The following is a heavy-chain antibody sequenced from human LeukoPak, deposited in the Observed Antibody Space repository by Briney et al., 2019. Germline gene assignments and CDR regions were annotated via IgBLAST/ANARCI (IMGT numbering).Heavy chain of an antibody. J-gene: IGHJ3*01. D-gene: IGHD4-23*01. Sequence: GGSLRLSCAVSGFTFSYYTMNWVRQAPGKGLEWVSSITSTGRYIFYADSLKGRFTISRDNAKKSLYLQMNSLRAEDTAVYYCARLRNVGGNPHPFNVWGQGTTVTVSS. V-gene: IGHV3-21*01. CDR2: ITSTGRYI. CDR3: ARLRNVGGNPHPFNV. CDR1: GFTFSYYT.